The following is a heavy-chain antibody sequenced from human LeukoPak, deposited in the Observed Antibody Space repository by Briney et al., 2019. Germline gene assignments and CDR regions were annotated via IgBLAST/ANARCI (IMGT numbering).Heavy chain of an antibody. V-gene: IGHV3-53*01. CDR2: IYTGGST. J-gene: IGHJ4*02. CDR1: GFTVSSTY. D-gene: IGHD2-2*01. CDR3: ARGPRGCSTTYCSDHFDY. Sequence: PGGSLRLSCAASGFTVSSTYVSWVRQAPGKGLEWVSVIYTGGSTYYADSVKGRFTISRDNSKNTLYLQMNSLRAEDTAVYYCARGPRGCSTTYCSDHFDYWGQGTLVTVSS.